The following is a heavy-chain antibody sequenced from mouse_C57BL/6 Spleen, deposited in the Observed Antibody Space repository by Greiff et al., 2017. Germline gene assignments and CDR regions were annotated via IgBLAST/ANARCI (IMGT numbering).Heavy chain of an antibody. CDR3: AREGVDYYGPFAY. J-gene: IGHJ3*01. CDR1: GYTFTSYW. V-gene: IGHV1-55*01. Sequence: QVQLQQPGAELVKPGASVKMSCKASGYTFTSYWITWVKQRPGQGLEWIGDIYPGSGSTNYNEKSKSKATLTVDTSSSTAYMQLSSLTSEDSAVYYCAREGVDYYGPFAYWGQGTLVTVSA. CDR2: IYPGSGST. D-gene: IGHD1-2*01.